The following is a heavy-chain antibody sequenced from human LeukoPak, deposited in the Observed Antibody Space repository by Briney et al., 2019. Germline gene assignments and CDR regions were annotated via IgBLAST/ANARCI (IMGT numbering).Heavy chain of an antibody. CDR1: GFTFSSYE. CDR3: ARDPRTYYYGSGPYYFDY. D-gene: IGHD3-10*01. CDR2: ISSSGSTI. J-gene: IGHJ4*02. V-gene: IGHV3-48*03. Sequence: PGGSLRLSCAASGFTFSSYEMNWVRQAPGKGLEWVSYISSSGSTIYYADSVKGRFTISRYNAKNSLYLQVNSLRAEDTAVYYCARDPRTYYYGSGPYYFDYWGQGTLVTVSS.